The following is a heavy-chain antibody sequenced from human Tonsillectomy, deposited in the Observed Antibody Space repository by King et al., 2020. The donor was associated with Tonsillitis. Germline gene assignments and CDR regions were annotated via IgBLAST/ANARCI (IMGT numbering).Heavy chain of an antibody. D-gene: IGHD1-26*01. Sequence: GQLVQSGAEVKKPGASVKVSCKASGYTFTSYYMHWVRQAPGQGLEWMGIINPSGGSTSYAQKFQGRVTMTRDTSTSTVYMELSSLRSEDTAVYYCARDFRWGSGSYCYFDYWGQGTLVTVSS. CDR2: INPSGGST. J-gene: IGHJ4*02. CDR1: GYTFTSYY. V-gene: IGHV1-46*01. CDR3: ARDFRWGSGSYCYFDY.